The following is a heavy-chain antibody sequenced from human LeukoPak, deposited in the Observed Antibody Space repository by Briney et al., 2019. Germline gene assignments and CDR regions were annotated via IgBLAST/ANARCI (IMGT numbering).Heavy chain of an antibody. Sequence: PGGSLRLSCAASGFPFSTYWMSWVRQAPGKGLEWVANMNQGGSERNYVDSVNGRFTISRDNAKNSLYLQMNSVRAEDTAVYYCASLAAAHPDYWGQGTLVTVSS. J-gene: IGHJ4*02. D-gene: IGHD6-6*01. CDR1: GFPFSTYW. CDR3: ASLAAAHPDY. V-gene: IGHV3-7*01. CDR2: MNQGGSER.